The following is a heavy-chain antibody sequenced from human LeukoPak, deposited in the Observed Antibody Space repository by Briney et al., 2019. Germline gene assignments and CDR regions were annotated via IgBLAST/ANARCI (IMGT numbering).Heavy chain of an antibody. V-gene: IGHV4-34*01. CDR2: INHSGST. Sequence: GSLRLSCAASGFTVSSNYMTWVRQAPGKGLEWIGEINHSGSTNYNPSLKSRVTISVDTSKNQFSLKLSSVTAADTAVYYCARLGAYYGDYDDWGQGTLVTVSS. CDR3: ARLGAYYGDYDD. CDR1: GFTVSSNY. D-gene: IGHD4-17*01. J-gene: IGHJ4*02.